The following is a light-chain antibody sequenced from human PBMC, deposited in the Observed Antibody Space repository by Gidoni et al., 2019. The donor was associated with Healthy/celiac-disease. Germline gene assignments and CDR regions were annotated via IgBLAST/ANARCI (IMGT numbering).Light chain of an antibody. Sequence: QPVLTQPPSASGTPGQRVTISCSGSSSNIGSHTVNCYQQLPGTAPQLLITSNNQRPSGVPDRFSGSRSGTSASRAIRGLQSEEETDDYGAAWDDSLNGPVFGGGTKLTVL. J-gene: IGLJ2*01. CDR2: SNN. CDR1: SSNIGSHT. CDR3: AAWDDSLNGPV. V-gene: IGLV1-44*01.